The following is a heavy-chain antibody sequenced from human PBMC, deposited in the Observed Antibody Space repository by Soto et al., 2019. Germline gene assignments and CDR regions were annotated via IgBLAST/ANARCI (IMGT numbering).Heavy chain of an antibody. CDR2: ISGFNGNT. J-gene: IGHJ4*02. CDR3: ARASAYSTPWSFDN. Sequence: QVQLVQSGAEVKKPGASVRVSCKASGYTFSRYGISWVRQAPGQGLEWMGWISGFNGNTKESEKLQGRVTRTTDTAANTAHMELRGLRSDDAAVYYCARASAYSTPWSFDNWVQGTLVTVSS. CDR1: GYTFSRYG. D-gene: IGHD6-13*01. V-gene: IGHV1-18*01.